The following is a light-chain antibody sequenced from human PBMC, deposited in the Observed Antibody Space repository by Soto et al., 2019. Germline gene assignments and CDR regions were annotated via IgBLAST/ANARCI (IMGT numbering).Light chain of an antibody. Sequence: EIVLTQSPGTLSLSPGERATLSCRASQSVSSSYLAWYQQKPGQAPRLLIYGASSKATGIPDRFSGRGSGTDFTLTISRLEPEDFAVYYCQQYGSSPFTFGPGTKVDVK. V-gene: IGKV3-20*01. CDR1: QSVSSSY. J-gene: IGKJ3*01. CDR2: GAS. CDR3: QQYGSSPFT.